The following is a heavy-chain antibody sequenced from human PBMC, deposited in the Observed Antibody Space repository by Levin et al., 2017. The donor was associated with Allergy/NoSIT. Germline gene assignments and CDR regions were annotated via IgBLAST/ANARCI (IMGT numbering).Heavy chain of an antibody. D-gene: IGHD3-10*01. V-gene: IGHV3-7*04. CDR3: ARDQNYYGSGSYYRVAFDI. J-gene: IGHJ3*02. CDR2: IKEDGSEE. Sequence: GGSLRLSCAASGFTFPNFWLTWVRQAPGKGLEWVANIKEDGSEEFYVDSVKGRFTISRDNAKNSLYLHMNSLRAEDTAVYYCARDQNYYGSGSYYRVAFDIWGQGTMVTVSS. CDR1: GFTFPNFW.